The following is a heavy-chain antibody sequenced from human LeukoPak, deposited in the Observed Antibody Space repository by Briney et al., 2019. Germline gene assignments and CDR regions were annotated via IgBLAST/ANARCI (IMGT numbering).Heavy chain of an antibody. CDR2: IVPIFGTA. D-gene: IGHD6-6*01. CDR3: ARGVVSSSSEGYYYYYGMDV. J-gene: IGHJ6*02. V-gene: IGHV1-69*01. CDR1: GGTFSSYA. Sequence: SVKVSCKASGGTFSSYAISWVRQAPGQGLEWMGGIVPIFGTANYAQKFQGRVTITADESTSTAYMELSSLRSEDTAVYYCARGVVSSSSEGYYYYYGMDVWGQGTTVTVSS.